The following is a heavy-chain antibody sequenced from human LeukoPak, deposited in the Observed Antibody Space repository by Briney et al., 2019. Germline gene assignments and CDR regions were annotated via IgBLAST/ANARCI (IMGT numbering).Heavy chain of an antibody. CDR3: AKDLRRDGYNFFDY. V-gene: IGHV1-18*01. J-gene: IGHJ4*02. CDR2: ISAYNGNT. Sequence: ASVKVSCKASGYTFTSYGISWVRQAPGQGLEWMGWISAYNGNTNYAQKLQGRVTMTTDTSTSTAYMELRSLRTEDTAVYYCAKDLRRDGYNFFDYWGQGTLVTVSS. D-gene: IGHD5-24*01. CDR1: GYTFTSYG.